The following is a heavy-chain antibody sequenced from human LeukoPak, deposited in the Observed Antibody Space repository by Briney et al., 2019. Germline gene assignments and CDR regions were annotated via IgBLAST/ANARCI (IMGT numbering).Heavy chain of an antibody. J-gene: IGHJ4*02. CDR2: IYSGGST. CDR3: ARDRYYYDSSGYLVGDY. V-gene: IGHV3-NL1*01. Sequence: GGSLRLSCAASGFTFSSYGMHWVRQAPGKGLEWVSVIYSGGSTYYADSVKGRFTISRDNSKNTLYLQMNSLRAEDTAVYYCARDRYYYDSSGYLVGDYWGQGTLVTVSS. D-gene: IGHD3-22*01. CDR1: GFTFSSYG.